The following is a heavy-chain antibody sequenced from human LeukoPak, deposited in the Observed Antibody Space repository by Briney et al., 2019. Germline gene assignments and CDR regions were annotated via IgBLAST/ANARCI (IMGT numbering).Heavy chain of an antibody. CDR2: ISSGSSYI. J-gene: IGHJ4*02. CDR3: AKDQRRELHD. D-gene: IGHD1-26*01. Sequence: GGSLRLSCAASGFTFSSYSMNWVRQAPGKGLEWVSSISSGSSYIYYADSVKGRFTISRDNAKNSLSLQMNSLRAEDTAVYYCAKDQRRELHDWGQGTLVTVSS. V-gene: IGHV3-21*01. CDR1: GFTFSSYS.